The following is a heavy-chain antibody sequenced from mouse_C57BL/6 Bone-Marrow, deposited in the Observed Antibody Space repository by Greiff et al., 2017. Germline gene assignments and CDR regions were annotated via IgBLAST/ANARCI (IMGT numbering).Heavy chain of an antibody. V-gene: IGHV5-12*01. CDR3: ARRTTVPYAMDY. Sequence: EVLLVESGGGLVQPGGSLKLSCAASGFTFSDYYMYWVRQTPEKRLEWVAYISNGGGSTYYPDTVKGRFTISRDNAKNTLYLQMSRLKSEDTAMYYCARRTTVPYAMDYWGQGTSVTVSS. D-gene: IGHD1-1*01. CDR2: ISNGGGST. J-gene: IGHJ4*01. CDR1: GFTFSDYY.